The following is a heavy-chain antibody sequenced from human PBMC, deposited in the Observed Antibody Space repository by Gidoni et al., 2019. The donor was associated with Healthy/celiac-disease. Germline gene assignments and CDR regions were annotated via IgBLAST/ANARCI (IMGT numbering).Heavy chain of an antibody. CDR2: IWYDGSNK. J-gene: IGHJ4*02. D-gene: IGHD5-12*01. CDR3: ARALDGYNYDY. V-gene: IGHV3-33*01. Sequence: QVQLVESGGGVVQPGRSLRLSCAASGFTFSSYGMHWVRQAPGKGLEWVAVIWYDGSNKYYADSVKGRFTISRENSKNTLYLQMNSLRAEDTAVYYCARALDGYNYDYWGQGTLVTVSS. CDR1: GFTFSSYG.